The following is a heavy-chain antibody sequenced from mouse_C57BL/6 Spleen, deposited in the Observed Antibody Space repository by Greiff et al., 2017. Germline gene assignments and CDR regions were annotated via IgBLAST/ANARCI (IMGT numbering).Heavy chain of an antibody. V-gene: IGHV1-66*01. CDR1: GYSFTSYY. J-gene: IGHJ2*01. CDR3: AREDGSSSYYFDY. D-gene: IGHD1-1*01. Sequence: QVQLQQSGPELVKPGASVKISCKASGYSFTSYYIHWVKQRPGQGLEWIGWIYPGSGNTKYNEKFKGKATLTADTSSSTAYMQLSSLTSEDSAVYYCAREDGSSSYYFDYWGQGTTLTVSS. CDR2: IYPGSGNT.